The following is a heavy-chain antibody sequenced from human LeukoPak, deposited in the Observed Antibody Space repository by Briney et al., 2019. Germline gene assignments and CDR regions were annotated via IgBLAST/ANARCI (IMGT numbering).Heavy chain of an antibody. J-gene: IGHJ6*03. D-gene: IGHD3-10*01. CDR2: ISSSSSYI. V-gene: IGHV3-21*01. CDR1: GFTFSSYS. CDR3: ARSPLLWFGEAYYMDV. Sequence: GGSLRLSCAASGFTFSSYSMNWVRQAPGKGLEWVSSISSSSSYIYYADSVKGRFTIPRDNAKNSLYLQMNSLRAEDTAVYYCARSPLLWFGEAYYMDVWGKGTTVTVSS.